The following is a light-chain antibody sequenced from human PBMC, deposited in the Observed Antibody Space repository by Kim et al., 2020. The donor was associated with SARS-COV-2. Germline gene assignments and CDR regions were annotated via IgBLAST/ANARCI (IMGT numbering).Light chain of an antibody. CDR2: DAS. CDR1: QSVSSY. J-gene: IGKJ5*01. V-gene: IGKV3-11*01. CDR3: QQRSTWQVT. Sequence: LSPGERATLSCRASQSVSSYLAWYQQKPGQAPRLLMYDASNRATGIPARFSGSGSVTDFTLTISSLEPEDFAVYYCQQRSTWQVTFGQGTRLEIK.